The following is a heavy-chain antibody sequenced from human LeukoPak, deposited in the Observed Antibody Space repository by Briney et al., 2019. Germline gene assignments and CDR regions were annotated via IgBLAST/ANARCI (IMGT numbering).Heavy chain of an antibody. CDR3: ARVGLEWLLTPSQYYFDY. Sequence: GGSLRLSCAASGFTFSSYAMSWVRQAPGKGLEWVSAISGSGGSTYYADSVKGRFTISRDNAKNSLYLQMNSLRAEDTAVYYCARVGLEWLLTPSQYYFDYWGQGTLVTVSS. J-gene: IGHJ4*02. V-gene: IGHV3-23*01. D-gene: IGHD3-3*01. CDR1: GFTFSSYA. CDR2: ISGSGGST.